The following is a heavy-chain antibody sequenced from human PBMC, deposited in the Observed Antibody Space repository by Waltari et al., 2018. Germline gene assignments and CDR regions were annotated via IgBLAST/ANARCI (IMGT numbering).Heavy chain of an antibody. J-gene: IGHJ6*02. V-gene: IGHV3-21*01. Sequence: EVQLVESGGGLVKPGGSLRLSCAASGFTFSSYSMNWVRQAPGKGLEWVSSISSSSSYIYYADSVKGRFTISRDNAKNSLYLQMNSLRAEDTAVYYCARVMMAVTTYHYGMDVWGQGP. CDR3: ARVMMAVTTYHYGMDV. CDR2: ISSSSSYI. D-gene: IGHD4-4*01. CDR1: GFTFSSYS.